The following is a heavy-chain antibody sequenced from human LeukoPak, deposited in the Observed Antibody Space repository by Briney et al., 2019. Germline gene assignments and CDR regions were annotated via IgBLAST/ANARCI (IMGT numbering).Heavy chain of an antibody. CDR3: ARFPQKDNPPIFGVVTEDY. CDR2: ISSSSSYI. CDR1: GFTFSSYS. D-gene: IGHD3-3*01. Sequence: GGSLRLSCAASGFTFSSYSMNWVRQVPGKGLEWVSSISSSSSYIYYADSVKGRFTISRDNAKNSLYLQMNSLRAEDTAVYYCARFPQKDNPPIFGVVTEDYWGQGTLVTVSS. V-gene: IGHV3-21*01. J-gene: IGHJ4*02.